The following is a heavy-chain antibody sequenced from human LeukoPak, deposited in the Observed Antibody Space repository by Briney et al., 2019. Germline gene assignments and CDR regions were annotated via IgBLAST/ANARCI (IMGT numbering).Heavy chain of an antibody. D-gene: IGHD1-14*01. CDR1: GGSISSSSSYY. J-gene: IGHJ3*02. CDR3: ARNNTGTVSRGSSRRRANAFDI. V-gene: IGHV4-39*07. Sequence: SETLSLTCTVSGGSISSSSSYYWGWIRQPPGKGLEWIGSIYNSVSTYYNPSLRSRVTISVDTSKNQFSLKLRSVTAADTAVYYCARNNTGTVSRGSSRRRANAFDIWGQGTMVTVSS. CDR2: IYNSVST.